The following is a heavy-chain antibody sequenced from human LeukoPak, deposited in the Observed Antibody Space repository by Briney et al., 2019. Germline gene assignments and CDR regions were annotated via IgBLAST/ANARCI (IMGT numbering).Heavy chain of an antibody. J-gene: IGHJ3*02. CDR1: GYIFTSYW. CDR2: IYPGDSDA. Sequence: GESLKISCKGSGYIFTSYWIGWVRQMPGKGLEWMGIIYPGDSDARYSPSLQGQVTISVDKSISTAYLQWSSLKASDTAMYYCARQGRIVVVTTTHDAFDIWGQGTMVTVSS. CDR3: ARQGRIVVVTTTHDAFDI. V-gene: IGHV5-51*01. D-gene: IGHD2-21*02.